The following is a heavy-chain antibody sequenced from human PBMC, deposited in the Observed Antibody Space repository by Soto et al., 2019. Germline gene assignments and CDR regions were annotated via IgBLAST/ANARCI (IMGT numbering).Heavy chain of an antibody. Sequence: PGWSLRLSCVASGFSLANYPMNWVRQIPGKGLEWISYSSHPGDTIYYADSVDGRFPISRDNDKTTLSLQINSLCDEESAIYYCSKGTHTHAGLHYYFESWGEGIPVTVSP. CDR1: GFSLANYP. V-gene: IGHV3-48*02. J-gene: IGHJ4*02. CDR2: SSHPGDTI. CDR3: SKGTHTHAGLHYYFES. D-gene: IGHD2-8*01.